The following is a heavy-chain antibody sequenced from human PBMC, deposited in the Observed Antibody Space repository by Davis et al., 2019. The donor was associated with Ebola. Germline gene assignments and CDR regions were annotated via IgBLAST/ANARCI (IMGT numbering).Heavy chain of an antibody. D-gene: IGHD3-22*01. V-gene: IGHV3-30-3*01. CDR2: ISYDGNTQ. J-gene: IGHJ3*02. CDR1: PFSFSRSG. Sequence: PGGSLRLSCAASPFSFSRSGMHWVRQAPGQGLEWVSVISYDGNTQYYADSVKGRFTISRDNSKNTLYLQMNSLRADDTAVYYCARDLMGATAMMVVLINAFDIWGQGTMVTVSS. CDR3: ARDLMGATAMMVVLINAFDI.